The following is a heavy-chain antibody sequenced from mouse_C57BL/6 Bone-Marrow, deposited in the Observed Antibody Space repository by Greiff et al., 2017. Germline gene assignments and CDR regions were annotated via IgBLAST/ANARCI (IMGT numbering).Heavy chain of an antibody. CDR2: IDPEDGDT. CDR1: GFNIKDYY. V-gene: IGHV14-1*01. Sequence: EVQLQQSGAELVRPGASVKLSCTASGFNIKDYYMHWVKQRPEQGLEWIGRIDPEDGDTEYAPKFQGKATMTADTSSNTAYLQLSSLTSEDTAVCYCTTKYGSGDWYLDVWGTGTTVTVSS. D-gene: IGHD1-1*01. J-gene: IGHJ1*03. CDR3: TTKYGSGDWYLDV.